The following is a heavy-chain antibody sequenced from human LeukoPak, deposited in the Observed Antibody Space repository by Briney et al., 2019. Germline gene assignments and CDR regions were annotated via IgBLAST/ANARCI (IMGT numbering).Heavy chain of an antibody. CDR3: ASGGGGYRQPLDY. V-gene: IGHV4-59*01. Sequence: SETLSLTCTVSGGSISTYYWSWIRQPPGKGLEWIGYIYYSGSTNYNPSLKSRVTLSVDTSKNQFSLKLSSVTPADTAVYYCASGGGGYRQPLDYWGQGTLVTVSS. CDR2: IYYSGST. CDR1: GGSISTYY. D-gene: IGHD3-22*01. J-gene: IGHJ4*02.